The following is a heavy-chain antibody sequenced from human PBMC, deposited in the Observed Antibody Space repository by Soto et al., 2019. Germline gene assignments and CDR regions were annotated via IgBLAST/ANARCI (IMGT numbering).Heavy chain of an antibody. CDR2: ISYDGSNK. J-gene: IGHJ6*02. D-gene: IGHD3-3*01. CDR1: GFTFSSYA. V-gene: IGHV3-30-3*01. CDR3: ARDFFHGFWSGYSPYYYYGMDV. Sequence: GGSLRLSCAASGFTFSSYAMHWVRQAPGKGLEWVAVISYDGSNKYYADSVKGRFTISRDNSKNTLYLQMNSLRAEDTAVYYCARDFFHGFWSGYSPYYYYGMDVWGQGTTVTVSS.